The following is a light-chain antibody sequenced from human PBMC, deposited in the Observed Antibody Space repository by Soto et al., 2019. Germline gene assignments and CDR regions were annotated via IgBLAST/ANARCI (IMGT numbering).Light chain of an antibody. V-gene: IGLV2-14*01. CDR3: TSFTGRSTLLI. Sequence: QSALTQPASVSGSPGQSITISCTGTSGDIGFYNYVSWYQQHPGKAPKLIIYNVNNRPSGVSDRFSGSKSGNTASLTISGLQAEDGAYYYCTSFTGRSTLLIFGGGTQLTVL. CDR1: SGDIGFYNY. CDR2: NVN. J-gene: IGLJ2*01.